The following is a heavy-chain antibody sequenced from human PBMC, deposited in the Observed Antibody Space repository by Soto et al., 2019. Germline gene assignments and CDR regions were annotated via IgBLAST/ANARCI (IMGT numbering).Heavy chain of an antibody. CDR1: GYTFTSYY. Sequence: GASVKVSCKASGYTFTSYYMHWVRQAPGQGPEWMGIINPSGGSTSYAQKFQGRVTMTRDTSTSTVYMELSSLRSEDTAVYYCARDRSSSSWDYYYYSYGMDVWGQGTTVTVSS. V-gene: IGHV1-46*01. D-gene: IGHD6-13*01. CDR3: ARDRSSSSWDYYYYSYGMDV. J-gene: IGHJ6*02. CDR2: INPSGGST.